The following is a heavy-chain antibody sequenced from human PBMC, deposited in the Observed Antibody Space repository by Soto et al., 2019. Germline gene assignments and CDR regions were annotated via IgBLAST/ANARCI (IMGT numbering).Heavy chain of an antibody. CDR2: ISGSGGST. D-gene: IGHD2-15*01. J-gene: IGHJ6*02. V-gene: IGHV3-23*01. CDR3: AKDRNPSLLYCSGGSCSYPGGMDV. CDR1: GFTFSSYA. Sequence: GGSLRLSCAASGFTFSSYAMSWVRQAPGKGLEWVSAISGSGGSTYYADSVKGRFTISRDNSKNTLYLQMNSLRAEDTAVYYCAKDRNPSLLYCSGGSCSYPGGMDVWGQGTTVTVSS.